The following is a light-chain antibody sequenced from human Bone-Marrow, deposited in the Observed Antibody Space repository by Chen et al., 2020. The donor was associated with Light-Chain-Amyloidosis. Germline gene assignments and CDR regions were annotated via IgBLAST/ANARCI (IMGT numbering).Light chain of an antibody. CDR1: SSDVGGDNP. J-gene: IGLJ1*01. V-gene: IGLV2-14*01. CDR3: SSYTITNTLV. CDR2: EVT. Sequence: QSALTQPASVSGSPGQSITISCTGTSSDVGGDNPFSWYQQHPDKAPKLMIYEVTNRPSWVPDRFSGSKSDNTASLTISGLQTEDEADYFCSSYTITNTLVFGSGTRVTVL.